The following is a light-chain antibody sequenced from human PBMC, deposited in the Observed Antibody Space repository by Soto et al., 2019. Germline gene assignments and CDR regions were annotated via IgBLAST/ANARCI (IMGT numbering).Light chain of an antibody. CDR2: EVS. CDR3: SSYAGSNNPYV. Sequence: QSVLTQPPSASGSPGQSVTISCTGTSSGVGGYNYVSWYQQHPGKAPKLMIYEVSKRPSGVPDRFSGSKSGSTASLSVSGLQAEDEADYYCSSYAGSNNPYVFGTGTRSPS. J-gene: IGLJ1*01. CDR1: SSGVGGYNY. V-gene: IGLV2-8*01.